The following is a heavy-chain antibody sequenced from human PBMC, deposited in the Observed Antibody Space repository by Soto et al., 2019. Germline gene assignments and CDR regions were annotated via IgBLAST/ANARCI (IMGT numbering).Heavy chain of an antibody. CDR3: AKNQGVELVPLATVDWFDP. Sequence: GGSLRLSCAASGFIFENFGMSWVRQAPGKGLEWSSSISGSGFKKYYADSVKGRFTISRDNSKSTVYLELNNLSAEDTAVYHCAKNQGVELVPLATVDWFDPWGQGSVVTVSS. D-gene: IGHD1-26*01. V-gene: IGHV3-23*01. CDR2: ISGSGFKK. J-gene: IGHJ5*02. CDR1: GFIFENFG.